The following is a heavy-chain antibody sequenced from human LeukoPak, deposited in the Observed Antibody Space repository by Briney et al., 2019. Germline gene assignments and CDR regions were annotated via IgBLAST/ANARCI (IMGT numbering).Heavy chain of an antibody. J-gene: IGHJ5*02. Sequence: SETLSLTCTVSGGSIRSSNSYWGWIRQPPGKGLECIGSIYYSGSTNYNPSLKSRVTISVDTSKNQFSLKLSSVTAADTAVYYCARGRYYDSSGYYYSTRYNWFDPWGQGTLVTVSS. CDR1: GGSIRSSNSY. D-gene: IGHD3-22*01. CDR2: IYYSGST. V-gene: IGHV4-39*07. CDR3: ARGRYYDSSGYYYSTRYNWFDP.